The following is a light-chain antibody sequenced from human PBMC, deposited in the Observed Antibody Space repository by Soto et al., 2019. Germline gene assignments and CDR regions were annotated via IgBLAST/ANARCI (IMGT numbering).Light chain of an antibody. CDR1: QSVDSTF. CDR3: QQYMSSVT. J-gene: IGKJ1*01. Sequence: EVVLTQSPGSLSLSPGQRATLSCRASQSVDSTFFAWYQKKPGQAPRLLIYGASKRAPGIPDRFSGSGSGPDFTLIISRLEPEDFAVYYCQQYMSSVTFGQGTKVEIK. CDR2: GAS. V-gene: IGKV3-20*01.